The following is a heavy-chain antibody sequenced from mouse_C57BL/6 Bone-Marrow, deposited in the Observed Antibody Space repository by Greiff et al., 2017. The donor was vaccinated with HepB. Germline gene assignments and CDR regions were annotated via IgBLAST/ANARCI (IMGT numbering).Heavy chain of an antibody. J-gene: IGHJ3*01. CDR2: ISYDGSN. D-gene: IGHD2-4*01. CDR1: GYSITSGYY. V-gene: IGHV3-6*01. Sequence: EVQQVESGPGLVKPSQSLSLTCSVTGYSITSGYYWNWIRQFPGNKLEWMGYISYDGSNNYNPSLKNRISITRDTSKNQFFLKLNSVTTEDTATYYCARDGDYGGAYWGQGTLVTVSA. CDR3: ARDGDYGGAY.